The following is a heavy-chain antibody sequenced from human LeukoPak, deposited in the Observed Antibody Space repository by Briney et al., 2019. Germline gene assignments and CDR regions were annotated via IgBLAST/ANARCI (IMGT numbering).Heavy chain of an antibody. Sequence: SGGSLRLSCAASGFTFSSYGMHWVRQAPGKGLEWVAVIWYDGSNKYYAGSVKGRFTISRDNSKNTLYLQMNSLRAEDTAVYYCARDLPFVAAAGNYHAFIDYWGQGTLVTVSS. V-gene: IGHV3-33*01. CDR2: IWYDGSNK. CDR1: GFTFSSYG. J-gene: IGHJ4*02. D-gene: IGHD6-13*01. CDR3: ARDLPFVAAAGNYHAFIDY.